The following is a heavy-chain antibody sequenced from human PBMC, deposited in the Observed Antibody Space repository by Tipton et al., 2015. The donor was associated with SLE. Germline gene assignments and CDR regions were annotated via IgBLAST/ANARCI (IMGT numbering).Heavy chain of an antibody. CDR1: GYTFTNYG. Sequence: QLVQSGAEVKKPGASVKVSCKASGYTFTNYGISWVRQAPGQGLEWVGWISGYIRSAKYAQKFQGRVTMTTETSTDTAYMELTGLRPDDTAVYYCARVTSIFGVVIVRYFDYWGQSTLVTVSS. D-gene: IGHD3-3*01. J-gene: IGHJ4*02. CDR2: ISGYIRSA. CDR3: ARVTSIFGVVIVRYFDY. V-gene: IGHV1-18*01.